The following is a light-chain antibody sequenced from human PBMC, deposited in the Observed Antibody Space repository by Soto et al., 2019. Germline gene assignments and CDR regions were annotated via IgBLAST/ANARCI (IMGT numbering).Light chain of an antibody. J-gene: IGKJ2*01. Sequence: EIVLTQSPGTLSLSPGERATLSCRASQSVTSSYLAWYQQKPGQAPRLLIYETSNRATGIPDRFSGSGSGADFTLTISRLEPEDFAVYYCQQYGSSLMYTFGQGTNLEIK. CDR1: QSVTSSY. CDR2: ETS. V-gene: IGKV3-20*01. CDR3: QQYGSSLMYT.